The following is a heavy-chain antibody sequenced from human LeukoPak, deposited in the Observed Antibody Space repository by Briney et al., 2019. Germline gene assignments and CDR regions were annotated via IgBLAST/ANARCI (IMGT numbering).Heavy chain of an antibody. D-gene: IGHD4-17*01. CDR3: RSLDDRGEGS. J-gene: IGHJ5*02. CDR2: IRSKTNIYAT. Sequence: GGSLRLSCAASGFTFSDSSMHWVRQPSGKGLEWVGRIRSKTNIYATAYAASVKGRFTISRDDSKNAAYLQMNSLKTEDTAVHFCRSLDDRGEGSWGQGTLVTVSS. CDR1: GFTFSDSS. V-gene: IGHV3-73*01.